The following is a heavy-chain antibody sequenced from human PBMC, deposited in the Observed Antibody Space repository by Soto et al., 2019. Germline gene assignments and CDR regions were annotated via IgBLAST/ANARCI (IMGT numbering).Heavy chain of an antibody. CDR2: ISTYNGDT. CDR1: GYTFTRSG. D-gene: IGHD5-12*01. CDR3: ARDGVAPYYYYGMDF. Sequence: ASVKVSCKASGYTFTRSGISWVRQAPGQGLEWMGWISTYNGDTNYAQTFQGRVTMTTDTSTSTVYMELRSLRSDDTAVYYCARDGVAPYYYYGMDFWGQGTPVTVSS. V-gene: IGHV1-18*01. J-gene: IGHJ6*02.